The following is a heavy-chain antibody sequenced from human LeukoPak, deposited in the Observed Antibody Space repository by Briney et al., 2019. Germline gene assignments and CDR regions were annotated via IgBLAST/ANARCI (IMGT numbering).Heavy chain of an antibody. CDR3: ARGRFYYDILTGYHDY. CDR1: GGSISSGGYY. J-gene: IGHJ4*02. Sequence: PSETLSLTCTVSGGSISSGGYYWSWIRQHPGKGLEWIGYIYYSGSTHYNPSLKSRVTISVDTSKNQFSLKLSSVTAADTAVYYCARGRFYYDILTGYHDYWGQGTLATVSS. D-gene: IGHD3-9*01. CDR2: IYYSGST. V-gene: IGHV4-31*03.